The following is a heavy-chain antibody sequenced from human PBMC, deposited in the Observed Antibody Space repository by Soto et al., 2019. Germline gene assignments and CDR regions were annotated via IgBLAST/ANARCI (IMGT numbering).Heavy chain of an antibody. CDR1: GYTFTGYY. V-gene: IGHV1-2*02. J-gene: IGHJ4*02. Sequence: GASVKVSCKASGYTFTGYYMHWVRQAPGQGLEWMGWINPNSGGTNYAQKFQGRVTMTRGTSISTAYMELSRLRSDDTAVYYCARERGYSYGYPPLFDYWGQGTLVTVSS. D-gene: IGHD5-18*01. CDR3: ARERGYSYGYPPLFDY. CDR2: INPNSGGT.